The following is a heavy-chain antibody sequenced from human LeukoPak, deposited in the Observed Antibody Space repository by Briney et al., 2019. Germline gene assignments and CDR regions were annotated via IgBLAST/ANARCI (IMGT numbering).Heavy chain of an antibody. D-gene: IGHD2-8*02. Sequence: PGGSLRLSCAASGFTFRNYAMSWVRQAPGKGLEWVSTISGSGGSTYYADSVTGRFTISRDNSKNTLYLQMNSLRAEDTAVYYCVKGDHDEPEAFSVSYWWGQGTLVTVSP. CDR1: GFTFRNYA. J-gene: IGHJ4*02. CDR3: VKGDHDEPEAFSVSYW. CDR2: ISGSGGST. V-gene: IGHV3-23*01.